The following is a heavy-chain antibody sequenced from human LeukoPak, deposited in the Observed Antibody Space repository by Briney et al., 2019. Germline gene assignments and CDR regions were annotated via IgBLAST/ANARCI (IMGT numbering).Heavy chain of an antibody. CDR2: IYRGGST. CDR3: ARGGGYGSGNHYRGGAFDI. Sequence: GGSLRLSCATSGFIVSGNYMTWVRQAPGKGLEWVSVIYRGGSTYYAESVKGRFTISRDNSKNMVYLQMYSLRVEDTAVYYCARGGGYGSGNHYRGGAFDIWGQGTMVTVSS. V-gene: IGHV3-53*01. J-gene: IGHJ3*02. CDR1: GFIVSGNY. D-gene: IGHD3-10*01.